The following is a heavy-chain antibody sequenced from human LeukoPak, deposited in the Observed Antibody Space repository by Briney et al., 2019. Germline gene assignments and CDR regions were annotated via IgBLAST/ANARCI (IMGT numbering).Heavy chain of an antibody. CDR2: INYGGNT. Sequence: SETLSLICTVSGGSISSSAYHWGWIRQPPGKGLEWIGTINYGGNTYYNPSLKSRVTISVDTSKNQFSLKLSSVTAADTAVYYCARGPMAHFDYWGQGTLVTVSS. V-gene: IGHV4-39*07. J-gene: IGHJ4*02. D-gene: IGHD3-10*01. CDR1: GGSISSSAYH. CDR3: ARGPMAHFDY.